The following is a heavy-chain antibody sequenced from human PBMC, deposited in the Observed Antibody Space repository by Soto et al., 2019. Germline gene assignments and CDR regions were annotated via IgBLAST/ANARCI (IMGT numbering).Heavy chain of an antibody. V-gene: IGHV3-11*01. J-gene: IGHJ6*02. Sequence: VGSLRLSCAASGFTFSDYYMSWIRQAPGKGLEWVSYISSSGSTIYYADSVKGRFTISRDNAKNSLYLQMNSLRAEDTAVYYCARDLPITAMASYYYYYGMDVWGQGTTVTSP. CDR3: ARDLPITAMASYYYYYGMDV. CDR2: ISSSGSTI. CDR1: GFTFSDYY. D-gene: IGHD5-18*01.